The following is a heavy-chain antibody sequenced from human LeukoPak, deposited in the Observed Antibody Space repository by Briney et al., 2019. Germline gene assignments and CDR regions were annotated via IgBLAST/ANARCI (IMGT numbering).Heavy chain of an antibody. CDR2: ISGSGGST. D-gene: IGHD6-19*01. V-gene: IGHV3-23*01. J-gene: IGHJ4*02. CDR3: AKGHSSGGSHNFDY. Sequence: GGSLRLSRAASGFTFSSYAMSWVRQAPGKGLEWVSGISGSGGSTYYVDSVKGRFTISRDNSKNTLYLQMNSLRAEDTAVYYCAKGHSSGGSHNFDYWGQGTLVTVSS. CDR1: GFTFSSYA.